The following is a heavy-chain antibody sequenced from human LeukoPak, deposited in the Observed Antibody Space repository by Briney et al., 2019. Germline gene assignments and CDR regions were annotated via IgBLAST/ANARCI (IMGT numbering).Heavy chain of an antibody. J-gene: IGHJ4*02. CDR2: INPSGGST. V-gene: IGHV1-46*01. CDR3: ARDQEEAALSY. D-gene: IGHD6-13*01. CDR1: GYTFTSYY. Sequence: ASVKASCKASGYTFTSYYMHWVRQAPGQGLEWMGIINPSGGSTSYAQKFQGRVTMTRDTSTSTVYMELSSLRSEDTAVYYCARDQEEAALSYWGQGTLVTVSS.